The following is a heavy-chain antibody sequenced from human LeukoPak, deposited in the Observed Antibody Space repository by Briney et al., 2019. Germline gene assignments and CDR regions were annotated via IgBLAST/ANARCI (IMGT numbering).Heavy chain of an antibody. CDR3: ARDHRLGIADY. CDR1: GFTFSSYA. Sequence: GSLRLSCAASGFTFSSYAMHWVRQAPGKGLEWVAVISYDGSNKYYADSVKGRFTISRDNSKNTLYLQMNSLRAEDTAVYYCARDHRLGIADYWGQGTLVTVSS. CDR2: ISYDGSNK. D-gene: IGHD2-21*01. J-gene: IGHJ4*02. V-gene: IGHV3-30-3*01.